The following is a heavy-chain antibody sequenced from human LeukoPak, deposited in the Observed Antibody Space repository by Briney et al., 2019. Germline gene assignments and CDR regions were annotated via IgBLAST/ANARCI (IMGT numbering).Heavy chain of an antibody. CDR3: AKDIRFLEWLSPHQFDF. CDR1: GFTFSSYA. V-gene: IGHV3-23*01. D-gene: IGHD3-3*01. CDR2: ISGSGGST. Sequence: GGSLRLSCAASGFTFSSYAMSWVRQAPGKGLEWVSAISGSGGSTYYADSVKGRFTISRDNSKNTLYLQMNSLRAEDTAVYFCAKDIRFLEWLSPHQFDFWGQGPLVTVSS. J-gene: IGHJ4*02.